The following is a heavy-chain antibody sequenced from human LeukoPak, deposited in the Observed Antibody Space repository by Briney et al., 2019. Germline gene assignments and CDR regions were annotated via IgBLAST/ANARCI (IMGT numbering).Heavy chain of an antibody. J-gene: IGHJ4*02. Sequence: SETLSLTCTVSGGSISSSSYYWGWIRQPPGKGLEWIGSIYYSGSTYYNPSLKSRVTISVDTSKNQFSLKLSSATAADTAVHYCARDAEQWLGYWGQGTLVAVSS. CDR2: IYYSGST. V-gene: IGHV4-39*07. D-gene: IGHD6-19*01. CDR3: ARDAEQWLGY. CDR1: GGSISSSSYY.